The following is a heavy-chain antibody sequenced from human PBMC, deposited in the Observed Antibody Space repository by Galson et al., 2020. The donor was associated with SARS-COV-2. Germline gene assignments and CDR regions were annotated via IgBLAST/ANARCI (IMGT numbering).Heavy chain of an antibody. CDR3: ARVYSGSYRGFFDY. CDR2: ISYDGSNK. V-gene: IGHV3-30*04. CDR1: GFTFSSYA. Sequence: GGSLRLSCAASGFTFSSYAMHWVRQAPGKGLEWVAVISYDGSNKYYADSVKGRFTISRDNSKNTLYLQMNSLRAEDTAVYYCARVYSGSYRGFFDYWGQGTLVTVSS. D-gene: IGHD1-26*01. J-gene: IGHJ4*02.